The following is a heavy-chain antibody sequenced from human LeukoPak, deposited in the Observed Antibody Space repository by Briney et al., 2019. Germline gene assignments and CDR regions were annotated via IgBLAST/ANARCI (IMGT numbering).Heavy chain of an antibody. J-gene: IGHJ4*02. CDR2: INHSGST. V-gene: IGHV4-34*01. CDR1: GGSFSGYY. Sequence: PSETLSLTCAVYGGSFSGYYWSWIRQPPGKGLGWIGEINHSGSTNYNPSLKSRVTISVDTSKNQFSLKLSSVTAADTAVYYCARGRYDFWSGYSYYFDYWGQGPLVTVSS. D-gene: IGHD3-3*01. CDR3: ARGRYDFWSGYSYYFDY.